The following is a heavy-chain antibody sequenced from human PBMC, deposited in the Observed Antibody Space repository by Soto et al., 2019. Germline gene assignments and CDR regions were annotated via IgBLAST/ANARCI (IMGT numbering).Heavy chain of an antibody. J-gene: IGHJ4*02. V-gene: IGHV1-69*13. D-gene: IGHD3-22*01. CDR2: IIPIFGTA. Sequence: GASVKVSCKASGGTFSSYAISWVRQAPGQGLEWMGGIIPIFGTANYAQKFQGRVTITADESTSTAYMELSSLRSEDTAVYYCARYDSSGYYYHYWGQGTLVTVSS. CDR1: GGTFSSYA. CDR3: ARYDSSGYYYHY.